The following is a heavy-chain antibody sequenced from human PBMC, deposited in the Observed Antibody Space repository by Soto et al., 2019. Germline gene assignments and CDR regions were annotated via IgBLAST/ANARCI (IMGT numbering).Heavy chain of an antibody. Sequence: QVQLVQSGAEVKKPGASVKVSCKASGYTFTSYGISWVRQAPGQGLEWMGWISAYNGNTNYAQKLQGRVTMTTDTSTSTAYMERRSLRSDDTAVYYCARDTRIPVSSSTYYFDYWGQGTLVTVSS. J-gene: IGHJ4*02. V-gene: IGHV1-18*01. CDR2: ISAYNGNT. CDR1: GYTFTSYG. D-gene: IGHD2-8*01. CDR3: ARDTRIPVSSSTYYFDY.